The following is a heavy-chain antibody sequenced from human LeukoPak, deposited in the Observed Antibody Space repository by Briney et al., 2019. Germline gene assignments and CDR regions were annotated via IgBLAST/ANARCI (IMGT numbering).Heavy chain of an antibody. CDR1: GYSISSGYY. CDR2: IYHSGST. J-gene: IGHJ4*02. Sequence: SETLSLTCAVSGYSISSGYYWGWIRQPPGKGLEWIGSIYHSGSTYYNTSLKSRVTISVDTSKNQFSLKLSSVTAADTAVYYCARDRTFGDFDYWGQGTLVTVSS. V-gene: IGHV4-38-2*02. CDR3: ARDRTFGDFDY. D-gene: IGHD3-16*01.